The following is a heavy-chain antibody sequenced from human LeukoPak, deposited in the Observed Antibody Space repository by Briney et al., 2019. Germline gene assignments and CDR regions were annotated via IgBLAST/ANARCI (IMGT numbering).Heavy chain of an antibody. D-gene: IGHD2-2*01. CDR2: INSDGSTT. CDR3: ARELVVRAGDYFDY. CDR1: GFTLSNYW. V-gene: IGHV3-74*01. Sequence: GGSLRLSCAASGFTLSNYWMHWVRQAPGKGLVWVSPINSDGSTTRYADSVKGRFTISRDNAKNTLYLQMNSLRAEDTAVYYCARELVVRAGDYFDYWGQGTLVTVSS. J-gene: IGHJ4*02.